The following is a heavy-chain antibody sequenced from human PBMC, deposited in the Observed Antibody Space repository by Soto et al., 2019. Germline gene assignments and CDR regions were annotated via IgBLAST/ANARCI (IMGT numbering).Heavy chain of an antibody. J-gene: IGHJ4*02. CDR2: IYYNGNT. CDR3: ARANWYSEY. D-gene: IGHD7-27*01. CDR1: GGSISNHY. Sequence: TLSLTCTVSGGSISNHYWSWIRQPPGKGLEWIGYIYYNGNTNYNPSLKSRVTISVDTSKNQFSLKLSSVTAADTAVYYCARANWYSEYWGQGTLVTVSS. V-gene: IGHV4-59*11.